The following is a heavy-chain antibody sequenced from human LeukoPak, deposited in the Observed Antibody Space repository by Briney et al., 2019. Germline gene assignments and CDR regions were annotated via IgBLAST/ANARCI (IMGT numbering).Heavy chain of an antibody. Sequence: SETLSLTCTVSGGSISSYYWSWIRQPPGKGLEWIGYIYYSGSTNYNPSLKSRVTISVESSKNQFSLKLTSVTAADTAVYYCARAIHDFWSGYYKNNWFDPWGQGTLVTVSS. CDR3: ARAIHDFWSGYYKNNWFDP. D-gene: IGHD3-3*01. V-gene: IGHV4-59*01. J-gene: IGHJ5*02. CDR1: GGSISSYY. CDR2: IYYSGST.